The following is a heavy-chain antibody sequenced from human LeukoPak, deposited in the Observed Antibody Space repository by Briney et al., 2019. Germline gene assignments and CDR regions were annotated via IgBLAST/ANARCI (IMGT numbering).Heavy chain of an antibody. J-gene: IGHJ5*02. D-gene: IGHD1-20*01. Sequence: GGSLRLSCAASGFTFSSYGIHWVRQAPGKGLEWVSAISGSGGSTYYADSVKGRFTISRDNSKNTLYLQMNSLRAEDTAVYYCAKDLTGTTEFDPWGQGTLVTVSS. CDR2: ISGSGGST. V-gene: IGHV3-23*01. CDR1: GFTFSSYG. CDR3: AKDLTGTTEFDP.